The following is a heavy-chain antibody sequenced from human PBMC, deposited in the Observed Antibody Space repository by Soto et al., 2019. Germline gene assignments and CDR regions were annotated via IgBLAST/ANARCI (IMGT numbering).Heavy chain of an antibody. Sequence: PGESLKISCKASGYNFTAFWIHWVRQTPGKGLEWLGKIDPSGSYTNYSPSFEGRVTVSTDKSTTTAFLQWSSLRASDTALYYCTRVHKNWFDSWAQGTMVTVSS. J-gene: IGHJ5*01. CDR2: IDPSGSYT. CDR3: TRVHKNWFDS. CDR1: GYNFTAFW. V-gene: IGHV5-10-1*01.